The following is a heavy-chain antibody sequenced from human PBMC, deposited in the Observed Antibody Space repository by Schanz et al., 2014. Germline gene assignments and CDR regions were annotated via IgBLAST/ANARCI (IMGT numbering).Heavy chain of an antibody. Sequence: QVQLVQSGAEVKKPGSSVKVSCKASGGTFRSYTVSWVRQAPEQGLEWMGRITPTLGKVDYAQKFQGRVTITADISTSTAYMELISLTSEDTAVYYCARDPQYYYGSGRGYWGQGTLVTVSS. CDR3: ARDPQYYYGSGRGY. J-gene: IGHJ4*02. CDR1: GGTFRSYT. D-gene: IGHD3-10*01. V-gene: IGHV1-69*08. CDR2: ITPTLGKV.